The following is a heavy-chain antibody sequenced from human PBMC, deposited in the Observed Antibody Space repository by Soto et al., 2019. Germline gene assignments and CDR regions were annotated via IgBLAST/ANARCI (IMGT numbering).Heavy chain of an antibody. Sequence: SETLSLTCAVYGGSFSGYYWSWIRQPPGKGLEWIGEINHSGSTNYNPSLKSRVTISVDTSKNQFSLKLSSVTAADTAVYYCARGLRFLEWLPQASPRYYYGMDVWGQGTTVT. CDR3: ARGLRFLEWLPQASPRYYYGMDV. CDR2: INHSGST. D-gene: IGHD3-3*01. V-gene: IGHV4-34*01. CDR1: GGSFSGYY. J-gene: IGHJ6*02.